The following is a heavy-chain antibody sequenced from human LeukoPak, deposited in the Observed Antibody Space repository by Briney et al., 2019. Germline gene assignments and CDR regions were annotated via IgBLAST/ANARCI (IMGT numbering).Heavy chain of an antibody. D-gene: IGHD3-3*01. CDR1: GGSFSGYY. Sequence: PAETLSLTCAVYGGSFSGYYWSWLRQPPGKGVEWIGEINHSGSTNYNPSLKSRVTISVDTSKNKFSLKLSSVTAADTAVYYCARGRGTIFGVVIKAKNWFDPWGQGTLVTVSS. V-gene: IGHV4-34*01. J-gene: IGHJ5*02. CDR3: ARGRGTIFGVVIKAKNWFDP. CDR2: INHSGST.